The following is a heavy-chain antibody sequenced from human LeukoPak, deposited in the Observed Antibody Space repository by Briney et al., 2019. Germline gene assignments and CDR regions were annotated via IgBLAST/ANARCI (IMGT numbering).Heavy chain of an antibody. Sequence: GGSLRLSCAASGFTFDDYGMSWVRQAPGKGLEWVSFISWNGGSTGYADSVKGRFTISRDNAKNSLYLQMNSLRAEDTAVYYCARRDYSSRSAFELPFDYWGQGTLVTVSS. CDR3: ARRDYSSRSAFELPFDY. V-gene: IGHV3-20*04. CDR1: GFTFDDYG. J-gene: IGHJ4*02. D-gene: IGHD4-11*01. CDR2: ISWNGGST.